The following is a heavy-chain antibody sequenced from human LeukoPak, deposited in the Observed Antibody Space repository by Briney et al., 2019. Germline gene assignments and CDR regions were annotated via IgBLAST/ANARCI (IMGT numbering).Heavy chain of an antibody. CDR1: GYSISSGYY. J-gene: IGHJ4*02. V-gene: IGHV4-61*01. D-gene: IGHD3-22*01. CDR2: IYYSGST. Sequence: SETLSLTCTVSGYSISSGYYWSWIRQPPGKGLEWIGYIYYSGSTNYNPSLKSRVTISVDTSKNQFSLKLSSVTAADTAVYYCARASNYYDSSGYYYSNYFDYWGQGTLVTVSS. CDR3: ARASNYYDSSGYYYSNYFDY.